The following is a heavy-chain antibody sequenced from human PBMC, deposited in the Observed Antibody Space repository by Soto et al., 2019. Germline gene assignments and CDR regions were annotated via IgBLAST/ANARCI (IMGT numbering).Heavy chain of an antibody. CDR3: ARGGYCTSTSCYGSYYYGMDV. V-gene: IGHV3-74*01. Sequence: EVQLVESGGGLVQPGGSLRLSCAASGFTFSSYWMHWVRQAPGKGLVWVSRINSDGSSTTYADSVKGRFTISRDNAKNTLYLQMNSLRAEDTAVYYCARGGYCTSTSCYGSYYYGMDVWGQGTTVTVSS. D-gene: IGHD2-2*01. J-gene: IGHJ6*02. CDR1: GFTFSSYW. CDR2: INSDGSST.